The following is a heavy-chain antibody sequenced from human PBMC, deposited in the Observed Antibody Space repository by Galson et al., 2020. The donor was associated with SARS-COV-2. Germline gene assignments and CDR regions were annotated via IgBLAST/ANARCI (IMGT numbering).Heavy chain of an antibody. V-gene: IGHV3-30*18. CDR1: GFTISSYG. J-gene: IGHJ4*02. CDR2: ISYDGSNK. D-gene: IGHD3-22*01. CDR3: AKDGYYYDSSGYYHYYFDY. Sequence: GGSLRLTCAASGFTISSYGLHWVRQAQGQELEWEAVISYDGSNKYYADSVQGRFTISRDNSKNTLYLQMNSLRSEDTAVYYCAKDGYYYDSSGYYHYYFDYWGQGTLGTVSS.